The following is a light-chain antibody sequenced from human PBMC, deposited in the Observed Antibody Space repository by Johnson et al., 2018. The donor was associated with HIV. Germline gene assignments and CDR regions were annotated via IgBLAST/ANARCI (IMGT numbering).Light chain of an antibody. J-gene: IGLJ1*01. Sequence: QAVLTQPPSVSAAPGQTVNISCSGNVSNIESYFVSWYQQLPGAAPTLLIYEDNKRPSGIPDRFSGSKSGASATLGITGLQTGDEADYYCGVWDASLRPHYVFGTGTTVIVL. V-gene: IGLV1-51*02. CDR1: VSNIESYF. CDR3: GVWDASLRPHYV. CDR2: EDN.